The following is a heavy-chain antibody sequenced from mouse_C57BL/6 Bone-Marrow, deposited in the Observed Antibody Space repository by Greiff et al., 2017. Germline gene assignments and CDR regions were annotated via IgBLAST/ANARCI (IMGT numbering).Heavy chain of an antibody. CDR3: ARGANWNRYYYAMDY. V-gene: IGHV1-9*01. CDR1: GYTFTGYW. CDR2: ILPGSGST. J-gene: IGHJ4*01. D-gene: IGHD4-1*01. Sequence: QVQLKQSGAELMQPGASVKLSCKATGYTFTGYWIEWVKQRPGHGLEWIGEILPGSGSTNYNEKFKGKATFTADTSSNTAYMQLSSLTTEDSAIYYCARGANWNRYYYAMDYWGQGTSVTVSS.